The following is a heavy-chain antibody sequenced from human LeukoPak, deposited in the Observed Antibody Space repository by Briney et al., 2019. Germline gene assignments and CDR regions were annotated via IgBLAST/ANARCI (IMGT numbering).Heavy chain of an antibody. CDR1: GFTFSSYW. V-gene: IGHV3-7*03. J-gene: IGHJ4*02. D-gene: IGHD2-15*01. Sequence: GGSLSLSCAASGFTFSSYWMSWVRPAPGKGLEWVANIKQDGSEKYYVDSVEGRFTISRDNAKNSLYLQMNSLRAEDTAVYYCARGGSYFDYWGQGTLVTVSS. CDR3: ARGGSYFDY. CDR2: IKQDGSEK.